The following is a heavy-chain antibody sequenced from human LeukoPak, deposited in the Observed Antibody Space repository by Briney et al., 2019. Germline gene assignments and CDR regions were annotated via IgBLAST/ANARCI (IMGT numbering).Heavy chain of an antibody. J-gene: IGHJ6*02. CDR1: GGTFSSYA. D-gene: IGHD6-19*01. Sequence: ASVKVSCKASGGTFSSYAIGWVRQAPGQGLEWMGRIIPILGIANYAQKFQGRVTITADKSTSTAYMELSSLRSEDTAVYYCAKGPAVAGPRYGMDVWGQGTTVNVSS. V-gene: IGHV1-69*04. CDR2: IIPILGIA. CDR3: AKGPAVAGPRYGMDV.